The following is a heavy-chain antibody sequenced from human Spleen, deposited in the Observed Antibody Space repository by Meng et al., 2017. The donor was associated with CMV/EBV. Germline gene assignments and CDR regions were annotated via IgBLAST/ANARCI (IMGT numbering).Heavy chain of an antibody. Sequence: GESLKISCEASGFILDDYGMIWVRQAPGKGLEWVSAINWNGNRTGYADSVKGRFTISRDNAKNSLYLQMNSLRVDDTALYYCATRYYYGSGSFETDYWGRGTLVTVSS. D-gene: IGHD3-10*01. CDR1: GFILDDYG. J-gene: IGHJ4*02. CDR3: ATRYYYGSGSFETDY. CDR2: INWNGNRT. V-gene: IGHV3-20*04.